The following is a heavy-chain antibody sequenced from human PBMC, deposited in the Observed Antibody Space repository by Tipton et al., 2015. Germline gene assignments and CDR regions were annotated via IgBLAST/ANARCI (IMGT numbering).Heavy chain of an antibody. Sequence: TLSLTCNVSGGSIRIYSWSWIRQPPGKGLEWIGYIHKSGTTNYNPSLNSRVTISVDTSKDQFSLKLSSVTAADTAVYYCARGGMAWGDHYGMDVWGQGTTVTVSS. J-gene: IGHJ6*02. CDR3: ARGGMAWGDHYGMDV. CDR2: IHKSGTT. CDR1: GGSIRIYS. D-gene: IGHD3-16*01. V-gene: IGHV4-59*01.